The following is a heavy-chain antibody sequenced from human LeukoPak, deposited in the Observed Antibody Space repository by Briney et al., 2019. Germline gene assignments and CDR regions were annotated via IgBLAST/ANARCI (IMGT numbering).Heavy chain of an antibody. Sequence: KPSETLSLTCTVSGGSISSYYWSWIRQPPGKGLEWIGYIYYSGSTNYNPSLKSRVTISVDTSKNQFSLKLSSVTAADTAVYYCARSYLGDSSGFGVGYWGQGALVTVSS. V-gene: IGHV4-59*01. D-gene: IGHD3-22*01. CDR1: GGSISSYY. CDR2: IYYSGST. CDR3: ARSYLGDSSGFGVGY. J-gene: IGHJ4*02.